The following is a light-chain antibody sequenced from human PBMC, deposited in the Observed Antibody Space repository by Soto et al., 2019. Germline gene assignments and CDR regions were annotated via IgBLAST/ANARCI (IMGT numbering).Light chain of an antibody. J-gene: IGKJ1*01. Sequence: DIQMTQSPSSLSASVGDTVTITCRASQGINNYLAWFQQRPGKVPKLLIYAASTLQSGVPSRFRGSRSGTDFTLTISSLQPADVATFYCQNYDSVPRTFGQGTKVEIK. CDR3: QNYDSVPRT. V-gene: IGKV1-27*01. CDR2: AAS. CDR1: QGINNY.